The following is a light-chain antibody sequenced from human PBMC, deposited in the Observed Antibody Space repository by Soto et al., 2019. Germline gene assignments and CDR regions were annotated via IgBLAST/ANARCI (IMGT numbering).Light chain of an antibody. CDR1: QRISTW. CDR3: QQYNTYST. CDR2: DAS. V-gene: IGKV1-5*01. Sequence: DIQMTQSPCTPSGSVGDRVTITCRASQRISTWLAWHQQKPGKAPKLLIYDASSLESGVPSRFSGSGSGTEFTLTISSLQPDDFATYYCQQYNTYSTFGQGTKVDIK. J-gene: IGKJ1*01.